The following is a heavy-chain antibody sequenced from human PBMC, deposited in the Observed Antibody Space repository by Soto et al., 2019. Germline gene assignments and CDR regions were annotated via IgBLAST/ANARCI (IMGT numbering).Heavy chain of an antibody. CDR3: ARSAISPFGGLIGPFDY. Sequence: QVQLVQSRAEEKKPGASVKVSCKASGYTFTAYAMHWVRQAPGQRLEWMGWINAGNGNTRYSQKFQTRVTITSDTSASTAHMELSSLRFEDTAVYYCARSAISPFGGLIGPFDYWGQGNLVAVSS. V-gene: IGHV1-3*05. J-gene: IGHJ4*02. CDR1: GYTFTAYA. D-gene: IGHD3-16*02. CDR2: INAGNGNT.